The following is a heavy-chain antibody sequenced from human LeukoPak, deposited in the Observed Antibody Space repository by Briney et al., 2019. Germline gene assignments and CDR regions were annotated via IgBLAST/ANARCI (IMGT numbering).Heavy chain of an antibody. CDR2: IKQDGSEK. CDR1: GFTFSTYW. CDR3: ATRRCSSSSCFFDY. D-gene: IGHD2-2*01. V-gene: IGHV3-7*01. Sequence: GGSLRLSCAASGFTFSTYWMSWVRQAPGRGLDWVANIKQDGSEKYYVDSVKGRFTISRDNPKNSLYLQMNSLRAEDTAVYYCATRRCSSSSCFFDYWGQGTLVTVSS. J-gene: IGHJ4*02.